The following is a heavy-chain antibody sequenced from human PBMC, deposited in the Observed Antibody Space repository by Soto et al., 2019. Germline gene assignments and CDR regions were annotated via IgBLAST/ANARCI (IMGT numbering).Heavy chain of an antibody. CDR1: GGSFSGYY. CDR3: AREERRFLEWLLSPYYYYGMDV. J-gene: IGHJ6*02. CDR2: INHSGST. D-gene: IGHD3-3*01. V-gene: IGHV4-34*01. Sequence: PSETLSLTCAVYGGSFSGYYWSWIRQPPGKGLEWIGEINHSGSTNYNPSLKSRVTISVDTSKNQFSLKLSSVTAADTAVYYCAREERRFLEWLLSPYYYYGMDVWGQGTTVTVSS.